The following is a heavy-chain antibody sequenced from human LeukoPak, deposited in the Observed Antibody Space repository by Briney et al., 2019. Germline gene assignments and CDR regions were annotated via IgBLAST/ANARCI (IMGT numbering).Heavy chain of an antibody. D-gene: IGHD3/OR15-3a*01. CDR1: GASISHYF. V-gene: IGHV4-59*08. CDR3: ARQTGSGLFTLP. CDR2: IYYTGIS. Sequence: SETLSLTCTVSGASISHYFWSWIRQPPGKGLESIGNIYYTGISNYNPSLKSRVTISIDTSKNQISLRLTSVTAADTAMYYCARQTGSGLFTLPGGQGTLVTVSS. J-gene: IGHJ4*02.